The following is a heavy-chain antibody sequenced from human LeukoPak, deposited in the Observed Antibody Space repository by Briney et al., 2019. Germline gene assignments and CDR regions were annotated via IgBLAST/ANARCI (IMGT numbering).Heavy chain of an antibody. CDR1: GYSFSTYW. Sequence: ESLXIXCXGXGYSFSTYWIAWVRQMPGKGLEWMGIIYPGDSDTTYSPSFQDQVAISADKSISTAYLQWSSLKASDTAMYYCAGRAESGWYWFDPWGQGTLVTVSS. V-gene: IGHV5-51*01. CDR3: AGRAESGWYWFDP. CDR2: IYPGDSDT. J-gene: IGHJ5*02. D-gene: IGHD6-19*01.